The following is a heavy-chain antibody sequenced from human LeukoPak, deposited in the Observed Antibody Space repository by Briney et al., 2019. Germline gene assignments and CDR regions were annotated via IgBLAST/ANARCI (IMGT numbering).Heavy chain of an antibody. CDR1: GGSISSSSYY. CDR3: ASTRGFHLSKFDY. J-gene: IGHJ4*02. V-gene: IGHV4-39*07. D-gene: IGHD1-26*01. Sequence: PSETLSLTCTVSGGSISSSSYYWDWIRQPPGKGLEWIGSIYYSGSTYYNPSLKSRVTISVDTSENQFSLRLSSVTAADTAIYYCASTRGFHLSKFDYRGQGTLVTVSS. CDR2: IYYSGST.